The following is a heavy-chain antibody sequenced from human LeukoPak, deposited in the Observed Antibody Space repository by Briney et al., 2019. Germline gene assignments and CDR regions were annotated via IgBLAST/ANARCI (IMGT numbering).Heavy chain of an antibody. J-gene: IGHJ4*02. Sequence: VASVKVSFKASGGTFSSYAISWVRQAPGQGLEWMGRIIPILGIANYAQKFQGRVTITADKSTSTAYMELSSLRSEDTAVYYCARESYYDSSGYSDYWGQGTLVTVSS. V-gene: IGHV1-69*04. CDR2: IIPILGIA. D-gene: IGHD3-22*01. CDR3: ARESYYDSSGYSDY. CDR1: GGTFSSYA.